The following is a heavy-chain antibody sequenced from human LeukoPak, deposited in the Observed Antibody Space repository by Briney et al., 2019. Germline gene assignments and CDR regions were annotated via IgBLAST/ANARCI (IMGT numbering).Heavy chain of an antibody. CDR3: ARARGMVRGVIGY. CDR1: GGSFSGYY. Sequence: SETLSLTCAVYGGSFSGYYWSWIRQPPGKGLEWIGEINHSGSTNYNPSLKSRVTISVDTSKNQFSLKLSSVTAADTAVYYCARARGMVRGVIGYWGQGTLVTVSS. D-gene: IGHD3-10*01. J-gene: IGHJ4*02. V-gene: IGHV4-34*01. CDR2: INHSGST.